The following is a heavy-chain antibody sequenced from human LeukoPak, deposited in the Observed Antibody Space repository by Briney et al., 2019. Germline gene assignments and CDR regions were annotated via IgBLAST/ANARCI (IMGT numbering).Heavy chain of an antibody. CDR1: GYTFTGYY. J-gene: IGHJ4*03. V-gene: IGHV1-2*02. CDR2: INPNSGGT. Sequence: ASVKVSCKASGYTFTGYYMHWVRQAPGQGLEWMGWINPNSGGTNYAQKFQGRVTMTRDTSIGTAYMELSRLRSGDTAVYYCARDLIVGATTEFYFDYTGPGTLVTVSS. D-gene: IGHD1-26*01. CDR3: ARDLIVGATTEFYFDY.